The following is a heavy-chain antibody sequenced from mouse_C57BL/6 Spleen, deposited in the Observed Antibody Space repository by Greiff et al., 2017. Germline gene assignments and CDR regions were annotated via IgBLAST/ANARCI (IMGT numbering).Heavy chain of an antibody. J-gene: IGHJ3*01. V-gene: IGHV5-16*01. D-gene: IGHD3-2*02. Sequence: EVQLVESEGGLVQPGSSMKLSCTASGFTFSDYYMAWVRQVPEKGLEWVANINYDGSSTYYLDSLKSRFIISRDNAKNILYLQMSSLKSEDTTTYYCARDQDGFAYWGQETLVTVSA. CDR3: ARDQDGFAY. CDR1: GFTFSDYY. CDR2: INYDGSST.